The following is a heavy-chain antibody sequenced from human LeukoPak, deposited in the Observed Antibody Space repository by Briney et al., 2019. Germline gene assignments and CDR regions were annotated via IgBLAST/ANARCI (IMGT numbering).Heavy chain of an antibody. Sequence: PGGSLRLSCAASGFTFSSYAMSWVRQAPGKGLEWVANINQDGSEKYYVDSVKGRFTISRDNAKNSLYLQMTSLRAEDTAVYYCARDRRCSSTSCLYYFDYWGQGTLVTVSS. CDR1: GFTFSSYA. D-gene: IGHD2-2*01. V-gene: IGHV3-7*01. J-gene: IGHJ4*02. CDR2: INQDGSEK. CDR3: ARDRRCSSTSCLYYFDY.